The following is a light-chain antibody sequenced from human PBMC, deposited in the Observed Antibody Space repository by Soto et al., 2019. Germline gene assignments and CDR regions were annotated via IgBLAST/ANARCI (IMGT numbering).Light chain of an antibody. CDR3: SSFTSSSTWV. Sequence: QSALTQPASVSGSPGQSITISCTGTSSDVGGYNYVSWYQQHTGKAPKLMIFDVTNRPSGVSNRFSGSKSGNTASLTISGLQAEDEADSFCSSFTSSSTWVFGGGTKLTVL. J-gene: IGLJ3*02. V-gene: IGLV2-14*01. CDR2: DVT. CDR1: SSDVGGYNY.